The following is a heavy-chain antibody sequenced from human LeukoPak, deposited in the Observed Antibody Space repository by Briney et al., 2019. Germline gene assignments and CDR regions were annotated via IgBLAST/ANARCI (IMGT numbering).Heavy chain of an antibody. D-gene: IGHD6-19*01. J-gene: IGHJ4*02. CDR1: GYSFTTYW. V-gene: IGHV5-51*01. CDR2: TYPGGSDT. CDR3: ARHEASSGWAHFDY. Sequence: GESLKISCEGSGYSFTTYWIGWVRQMPGKGLEWMGITYPGGSDTKYSPSFQGQVTISVDKSISTAYLQWTSLKASDTAIYYCARHEASSGWAHFDYWGQGTLVTVSS.